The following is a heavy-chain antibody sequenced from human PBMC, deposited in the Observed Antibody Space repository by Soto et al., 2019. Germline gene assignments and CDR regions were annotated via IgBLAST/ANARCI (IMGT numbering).Heavy chain of an antibody. V-gene: IGHV3-23*01. CDR3: AKTQNDILDY. CDR1: GDSISSGGYS. J-gene: IGHJ4*02. Sequence: LSLTCAVSGDSISSGGYSWSWIRQPPGKGLEWVSVISGSGDFTFYGDSVKGRFTISRDNSKNTLYLQMNTLRAEDTAVYYCAKTQNDILDYWGQGTLVTVSS. CDR2: ISGSGDFT. D-gene: IGHD3-9*01.